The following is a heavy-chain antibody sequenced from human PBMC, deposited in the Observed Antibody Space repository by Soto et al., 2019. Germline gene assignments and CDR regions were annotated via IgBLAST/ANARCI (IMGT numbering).Heavy chain of an antibody. Sequence: PGGSLRLSCAASGFTFDDYAMHWVRQAPGKGLEWVSGISWNSGSIGYADSVKGRFTISRDNAKNSLYLQMNSLRAEDTALYYCAKDGVPVGATIYPDYWGQGTLVTVSS. J-gene: IGHJ4*02. V-gene: IGHV3-9*01. CDR3: AKDGVPVGATIYPDY. CDR1: GFTFDDYA. CDR2: ISWNSGSI. D-gene: IGHD1-26*01.